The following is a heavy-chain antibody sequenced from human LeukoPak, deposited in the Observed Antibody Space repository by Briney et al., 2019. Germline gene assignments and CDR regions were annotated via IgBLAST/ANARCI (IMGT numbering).Heavy chain of an antibody. CDR3: ARASGPFDY. Sequence: PSGTLSLTCAVSGASISSGYWWSWVRQPPRKGLEWIGEIYHSGTTNYNPSLKSRVTISVDKSKSQFSLKLSSVTAADTAVYYCARASGPFDYWGQGTLVTVSS. CDR2: IYHSGTT. V-gene: IGHV4-4*02. J-gene: IGHJ4*02. D-gene: IGHD3-10*01. CDR1: GASISSGYW.